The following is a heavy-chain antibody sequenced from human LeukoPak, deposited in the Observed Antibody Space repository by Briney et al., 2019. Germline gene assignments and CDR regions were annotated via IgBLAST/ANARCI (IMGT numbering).Heavy chain of an antibody. CDR2: ISYDGSNK. D-gene: IGHD2-15*01. J-gene: IGHJ6*02. CDR3: ARVRLRGYYYYGMDV. CDR1: GFTFSSYA. V-gene: IGHV3-30-3*01. Sequence: GGSLRLFCAASGFTFSSYAMHWVRQAPGKGLEWVAVISYDGSNKYYADSVKGRFTISRDNSKNTLYLQMNSLRAEDTAVYYCARVRLRGYYYYGMDVWGQGTTVTVSS.